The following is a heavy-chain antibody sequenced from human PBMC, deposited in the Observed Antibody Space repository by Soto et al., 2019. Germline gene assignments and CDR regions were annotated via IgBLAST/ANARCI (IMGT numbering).Heavy chain of an antibody. V-gene: IGHV3-48*01. D-gene: IGHD3-3*01. CDR1: GFTFSSYS. J-gene: IGHJ4*02. CDR2: ISSSSSTI. CDR3: ARLGPAIFGVVTYYFDY. Sequence: PGGSLRLSCAASGFTFSSYSMNWVRQAPGKGLEWVSYISSSSSTIYYADSVKGRFTISRDNAKNSLYLQMNSLRAEDTVVYYCARLGPAIFGVVTYYFDYWGQGTLVTVSS.